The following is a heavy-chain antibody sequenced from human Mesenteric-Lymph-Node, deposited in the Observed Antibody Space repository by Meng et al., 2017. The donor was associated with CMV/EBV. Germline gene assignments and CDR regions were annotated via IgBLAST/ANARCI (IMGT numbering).Heavy chain of an antibody. CDR2: IIQSGGS. CDR1: GESFSGNY. D-gene: IGHD6-19*01. Sequence: GSLRLSCAVYGESFSGNYWSWIRQPPGKGLEWIGEIIQSGGSNYNPSLKSRVTISSDTSNNQFQFSLKLRTVTAADTAVYYCARGGGSGWAYYGMDVWGQGTTVTVSS. V-gene: IGHV4-34*01. CDR3: ARGGGSGWAYYGMDV. J-gene: IGHJ6*02.